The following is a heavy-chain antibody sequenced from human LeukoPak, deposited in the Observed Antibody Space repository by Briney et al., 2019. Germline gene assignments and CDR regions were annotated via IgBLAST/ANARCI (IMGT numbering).Heavy chain of an antibody. CDR1: GFTFSSYA. CDR2: MSSSDDGR. D-gene: IGHD2-15*01. CDR3: AKAPVTSCRGAFCYPFDY. V-gene: IGHV3-23*01. J-gene: IGHJ4*02. Sequence: GGSLRLSCAASGFTFSSYAMSWVRQAPGKGLEWVSAMSSSDDGRYYAASVRGRFTISRDTSRSTLYLQMNSLRAEDAAVYYCAKAPVTSCRGAFCYPFDYWGLGTLVTVSS.